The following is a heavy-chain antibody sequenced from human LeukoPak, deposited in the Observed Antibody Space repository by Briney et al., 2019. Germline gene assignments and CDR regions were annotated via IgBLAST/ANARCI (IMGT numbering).Heavy chain of an antibody. V-gene: IGHV4-59*11. CDR2: INYFGTT. J-gene: IGHJ5*02. CDR3: ARDIGGGTDGRASYWFAP. D-gene: IGHD1-1*01. CDR1: GGSIRRHS. Sequence: SETLSLTCTVSGGSIRRHSWHWIRQCPVKELLWISSINYFGTTTYKPSLKSRVTLPVDTSKNQFSLKLTSVTAADTAVYYCARDIGGGTDGRASYWFAPWGQGTLVTVPS.